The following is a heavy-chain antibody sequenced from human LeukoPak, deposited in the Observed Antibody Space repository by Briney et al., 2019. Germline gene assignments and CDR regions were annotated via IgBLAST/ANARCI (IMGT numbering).Heavy chain of an antibody. D-gene: IGHD3-22*01. J-gene: IGHJ4*02. CDR2: IYYSGST. Sequence: PSETLSLTCTVSGGSISSYYWSWIRQPPGKGLEWIGYIYYSGSTNYNPSLKSRVTISVDTSKNQFSLKLSSVTAADTAVYYCARRAYYYDSSGRTAYYFDYWGQGTLVTVSS. V-gene: IGHV4-59*08. CDR1: GGSISSYY. CDR3: ARRAYYYDSSGRTAYYFDY.